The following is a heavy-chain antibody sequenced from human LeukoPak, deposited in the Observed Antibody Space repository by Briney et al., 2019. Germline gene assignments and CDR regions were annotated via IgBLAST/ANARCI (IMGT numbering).Heavy chain of an antibody. CDR1: GYTFTSYA. Sequence: GASVKVSCKASGYTFTSYAMNWVRQAPGQGLEWMGGIIPIFGTANYAQKFQGRVTITADESTSTAYMELSSLRSEDTAVYYCARLQDYYGSGSYNWFDPWGQGTLVTVSS. V-gene: IGHV1-69*13. CDR3: ARLQDYYGSGSYNWFDP. D-gene: IGHD3-10*01. CDR2: IIPIFGTA. J-gene: IGHJ5*02.